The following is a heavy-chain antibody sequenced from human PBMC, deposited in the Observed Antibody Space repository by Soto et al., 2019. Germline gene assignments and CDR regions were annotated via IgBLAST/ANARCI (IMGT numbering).Heavy chain of an antibody. CDR2: IFSNDEK. D-gene: IGHD3-10*01. Sequence: GPTLVNPTETLTLTCTVSGFSLSNARMGVSWIRQPPGKALEWLAHIFSNDEKSYSTSLKSRLTISKDTSKSQVVLTMTNMDPVDTATYYCARILITMVRGVIIPPHYFDYWGQGTLVTVSS. CDR3: ARILITMVRGVIIPPHYFDY. J-gene: IGHJ4*02. CDR1: GFSLSNARMG. V-gene: IGHV2-26*01.